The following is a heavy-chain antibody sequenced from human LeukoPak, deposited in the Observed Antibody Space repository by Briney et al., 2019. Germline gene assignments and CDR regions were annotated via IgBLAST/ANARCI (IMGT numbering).Heavy chain of an antibody. D-gene: IGHD3-3*01. CDR1: GFTFSSYA. CDR3: ARVWGASGYDDY. V-gene: IGHV3-30-3*01. CDR2: ISYDGSNK. J-gene: IGHJ4*02. Sequence: PGRSLRLSCAASGFTFSSYAMHWVRQAPGKGLEWVAVISYDGSNKYYADSVKGRFTISRDNSKNTLYLQMNSLRAEDTAVYYCARVWGASGYDDYWGQGTLVTVSS.